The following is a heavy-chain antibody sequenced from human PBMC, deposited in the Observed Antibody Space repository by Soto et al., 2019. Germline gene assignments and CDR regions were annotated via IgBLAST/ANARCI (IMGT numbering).Heavy chain of an antibody. D-gene: IGHD2-15*01. CDR1: GFTFSSYS. J-gene: IGHJ6*03. V-gene: IGHV3-48*01. CDR3: ARDFGYCSGGSCYYYYYYMDV. CDR2: ISSSSSTI. Sequence: GGSLRLSCAASGFTFSSYSMNWVRQAPGKGLEWVSYISSSSSTIYYADSVKGRFTISRDNAKNSLYLQMNSLRAEDTAVYYCARDFGYCSGGSCYYYYYYMDVWGKGTTVTVSS.